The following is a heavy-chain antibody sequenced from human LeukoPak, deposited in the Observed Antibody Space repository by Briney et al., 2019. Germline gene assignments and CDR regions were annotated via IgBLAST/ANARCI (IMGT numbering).Heavy chain of an antibody. J-gene: IGHJ6*02. CDR2: INAGNGNT. CDR1: GYTFTSYA. CDR3: ARDRRCSGGSCAPRPYYYYYGMDV. Sequence: GASVKVSCKASGYTFTSYAMHWVRQAPGQRLEWMGWINAGNGNTKYSQKFQGRVTITADESTSTAYMELSSLRSEDTAVYYCARDRRCSGGSCAPRPYYYYYGMDVWGQGTTVTVSS. V-gene: IGHV1-3*01. D-gene: IGHD2-15*01.